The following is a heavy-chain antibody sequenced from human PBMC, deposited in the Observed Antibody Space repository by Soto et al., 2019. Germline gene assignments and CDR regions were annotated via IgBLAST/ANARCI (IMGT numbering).Heavy chain of an antibody. J-gene: IGHJ2*01. CDR1: GGSIDSGGSY. CDR3: AIGYCFSSCCSYLDL. CDR2: IYYSGTT. Sequence: QVQLQESGPGLVKPSQTLSLTCTVSGGSIDSGGSYWSWIRQSPGEGLEWLGYIYYSGTTYYNPSLKSRVSISLDTSKNQFSLKLSSVTAADTAIYCGAIGYCFSSCCSYLDLWGRGTLVTVSS. V-gene: IGHV4-31*03. D-gene: IGHD2-2*01.